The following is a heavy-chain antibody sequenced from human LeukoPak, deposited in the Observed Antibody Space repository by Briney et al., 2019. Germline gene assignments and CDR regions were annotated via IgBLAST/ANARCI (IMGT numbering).Heavy chain of an antibody. V-gene: IGHV3-23*01. CDR1: GFTFTSYA. D-gene: IGHD6-19*01. J-gene: IGHJ4*02. CDR2: ISGAGGST. Sequence: GGSLRLSCAASGFTFTSYAMSWVRQAPGKGLEWVSAISGAGGSTHYADSVKGRFTISRDNSKNTLYLQMNSLRAEDTAVYYCAKWAVSGRGFDYWGQGTLVTVSS. CDR3: AKWAVSGRGFDY.